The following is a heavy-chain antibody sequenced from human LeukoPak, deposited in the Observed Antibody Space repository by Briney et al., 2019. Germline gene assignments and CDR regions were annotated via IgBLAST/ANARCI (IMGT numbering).Heavy chain of an antibody. CDR2: ISDSGDRT. V-gene: IGHV3-23*01. CDR3: AKLGHCSSVSCYMNWFDP. Sequence: PGGSLRLSCAASGFTFSNYAMSWVRPAPGKGLEWVSGISDSGDRTYFADSVKGRFTISRDNSKSTLYLQMNSLRAEDTAVYYCAKLGHCSSVSCYMNWFDPWGQGTLVTVSS. CDR1: GFTFSNYA. J-gene: IGHJ5*02. D-gene: IGHD2-2*01.